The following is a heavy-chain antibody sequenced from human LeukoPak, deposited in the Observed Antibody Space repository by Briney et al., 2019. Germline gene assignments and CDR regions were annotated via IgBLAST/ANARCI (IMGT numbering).Heavy chain of an antibody. CDR1: GGSISSSSYY. CDR2: IYYSGST. J-gene: IGHJ5*02. Sequence: SETLSLTCTVSGGSISSSSYYWGWIRQPPGKGLEWIGSIYYSGSTYYNPSLKSRVTISVDTSKNQFSLKLSSVTAADTAVYYCARHIGSGWYLEWFDPWGQGTLVTVSS. D-gene: IGHD6-13*01. CDR3: ARHIGSGWYLEWFDP. V-gene: IGHV4-39*01.